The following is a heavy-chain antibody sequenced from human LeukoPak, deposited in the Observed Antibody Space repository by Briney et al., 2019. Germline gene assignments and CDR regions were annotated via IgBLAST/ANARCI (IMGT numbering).Heavy chain of an antibody. J-gene: IGHJ5*02. CDR1: GFTVSNNY. Sequence: GGSLRLSCAASGFTVSNNYMNWVRQAPGKGLEWVSLIYSGGSTYYADSVKGRFTISRDNSKNTLYLQVNSLRAEDTAVYYCAKDNDFWSGYSPNWFDPWGQGTLVTVSS. CDR3: AKDNDFWSGYSPNWFDP. V-gene: IGHV3-53*01. CDR2: IYSGGST. D-gene: IGHD3-3*01.